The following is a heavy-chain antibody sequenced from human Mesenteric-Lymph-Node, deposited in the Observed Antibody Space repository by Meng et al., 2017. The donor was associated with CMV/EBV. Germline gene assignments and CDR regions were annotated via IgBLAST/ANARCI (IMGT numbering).Heavy chain of an antibody. D-gene: IGHD3-10*01. J-gene: IGHJ2*01. Sequence: SFSGYSWSWSRQPPGKGLEWIGEINHSGSTNYNPSLKSRVTISVDTSKNQFSLRLSSVTAADTAVYYCARSSYYYGSGSYFYWYFDLWGRGTLVTVSS. CDR1: SFSGYS. V-gene: IGHV4-34*01. CDR2: INHSGST. CDR3: ARSSYYYGSGSYFYWYFDL.